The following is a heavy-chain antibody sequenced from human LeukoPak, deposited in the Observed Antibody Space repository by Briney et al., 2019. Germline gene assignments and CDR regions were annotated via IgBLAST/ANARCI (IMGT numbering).Heavy chain of an antibody. CDR1: GGTFSSYA. CDR3: ARGGLRYFDWLSNDAFDI. V-gene: IGHV1-69*06. CDR2: IIPIFGTA. J-gene: IGHJ3*02. D-gene: IGHD3-9*01. Sequence: SVKVSCKASGGTFSSYAISWVRQAPGQGLEWMGGIIPIFGTANYAQKFQGRVTITADKSTSTAYMELSSLRSEDTAVYYCARGGLRYFDWLSNDAFDIWGQGTMVTVSS.